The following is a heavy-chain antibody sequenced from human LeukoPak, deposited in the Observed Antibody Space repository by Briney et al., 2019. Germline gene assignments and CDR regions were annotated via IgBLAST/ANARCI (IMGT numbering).Heavy chain of an antibody. D-gene: IGHD2-15*01. CDR3: ARSVEGYCSGGSCYSYYYYMDV. Sequence: PSETLSLTCTVSGGSISSYYWSWIRQPPGKGLEWIGYIYYSGSTNYNPSLKSRVTISVDTSKNQFSLKLSSVTAADTAVYYCARSVEGYCSGGSCYSYYYYMDVWGKGATVTVSS. V-gene: IGHV4-59*01. CDR1: GGSISSYY. J-gene: IGHJ6*03. CDR2: IYYSGST.